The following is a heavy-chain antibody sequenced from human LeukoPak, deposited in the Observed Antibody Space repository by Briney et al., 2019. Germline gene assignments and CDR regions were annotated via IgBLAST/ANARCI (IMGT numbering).Heavy chain of an antibody. J-gene: IGHJ4*02. D-gene: IGHD1-14*01. Sequence: ASVKVSCKASGYTFSSHGISWVRRAPGQGLEWMGWISTYNGNTNYAQKFKDRVAVTTDAATSTVYMELRSLTSDDTAVYYCARGDRITSQVDYWGQGTLVTVSS. CDR2: ISTYNGNT. CDR3: ARGDRITSQVDY. V-gene: IGHV1-18*01. CDR1: GYTFSSHG.